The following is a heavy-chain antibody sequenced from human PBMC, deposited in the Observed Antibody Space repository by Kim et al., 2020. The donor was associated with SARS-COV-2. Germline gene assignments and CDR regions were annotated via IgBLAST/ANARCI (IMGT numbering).Heavy chain of an antibody. J-gene: IGHJ6*02. D-gene: IGHD2-2*01. CDR3: ARARPWVPAAISHYYGMDV. V-gene: IGHV3-11*06. Sequence: GRFTIARNTAKNSLYLQMNSLRAEDTAVYYCARARPWVPAAISHYYGMDVWGQGTTVTVSS.